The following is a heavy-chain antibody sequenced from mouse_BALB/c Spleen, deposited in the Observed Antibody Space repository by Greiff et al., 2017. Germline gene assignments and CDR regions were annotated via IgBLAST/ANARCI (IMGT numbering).Heavy chain of an antibody. J-gene: IGHJ3*01. Sequence: VKLVESGPGLVAPSQSLSITCTVSGFSFTGYGVHWVRQPPGKGLEWLGMIWGDGSTDYNSALKSRLSISKDNSKSQVFLKMNSLQTDDTARDYGARGEISYGYGGFAYWGQGTLVTVSA. CDR2: IWGDGST. V-gene: IGHV2-6-7*01. D-gene: IGHD2-2*01. CDR1: GFSFTGYG. CDR3: ARGEISYGYGGFAY.